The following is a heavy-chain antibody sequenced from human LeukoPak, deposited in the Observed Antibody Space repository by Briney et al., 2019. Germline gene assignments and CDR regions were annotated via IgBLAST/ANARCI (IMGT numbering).Heavy chain of an antibody. CDR1: GYTFTSYY. CDR2: MNPSGASA. J-gene: IGHJ4*02. V-gene: IGHV1-46*01. CDR3: ARDKWGGSQGYFDY. D-gene: IGHD1-26*01. Sequence: GASVKVSCKASGYTFTSYYVHWLRQAPGHGLEWMGIMNPSGASASYAQKFQGRVTMTRDTSTSTVYMELSDLRSEDTAVYFCARDKWGGSQGYFDYWGQGTLVTVSS.